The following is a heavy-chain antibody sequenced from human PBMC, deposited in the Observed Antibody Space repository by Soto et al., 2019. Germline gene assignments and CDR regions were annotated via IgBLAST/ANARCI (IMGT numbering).Heavy chain of an antibody. CDR3: ARGYGYYYDMDV. D-gene: IGHD1-1*01. CDR1: GFNFSSYS. J-gene: IGHJ6*02. Sequence: EVQLVESGGGLVKPGGSLRLSCAASGFNFSSYSMNWVRQAPGKGLEWVSSISSSSSYIYYADSLKGRFTISRDNAKTSLYLQMNSLRAEDTAVYYCARGYGYYYDMDVWGQGTTVTVSS. CDR2: ISSSSSYI. V-gene: IGHV3-21*01.